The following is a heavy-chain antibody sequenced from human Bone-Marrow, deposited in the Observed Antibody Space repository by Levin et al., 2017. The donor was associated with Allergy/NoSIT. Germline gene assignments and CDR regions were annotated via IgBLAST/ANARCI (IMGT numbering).Heavy chain of an antibody. J-gene: IGHJ6*03. CDR2: LSGSGGTT. CDR1: GFTFSTYA. CDR3: AKGDDSWSAPSPSYSYYMEV. V-gene: IGHV3-23*01. D-gene: IGHD3-3*01. Sequence: GESLKISCAPSGFTFSTYAMSWVRQAPGQGLEWVSALSGSGGTTYYAESAKDRFLISRDNTRNPLYLQMNSLRAEDTAVYYCAKGDDSWSAPSPSYSYYMEVWGKGTPVTVSS.